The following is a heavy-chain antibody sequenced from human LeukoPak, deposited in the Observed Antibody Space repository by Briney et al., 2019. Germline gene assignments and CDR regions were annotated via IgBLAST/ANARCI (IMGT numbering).Heavy chain of an antibody. CDR3: AREAITTIARGAFDI. J-gene: IGHJ3*02. D-gene: IGHD3-22*01. CDR2: IYYSGST. CDR1: GGSISSGDYC. V-gene: IGHV4-30-4*01. Sequence: SETLSLTCTVSGGSISSGDYCWSWIRQPPGKGLEWIGYIYYSGSTYYNPSLKSRVTISVDTSKNQFSLKLSSVTAADTAVYYCAREAITTIARGAFDIWGQGTMVTVSS.